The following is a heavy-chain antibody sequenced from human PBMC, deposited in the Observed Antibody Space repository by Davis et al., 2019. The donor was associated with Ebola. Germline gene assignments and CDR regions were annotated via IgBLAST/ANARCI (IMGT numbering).Heavy chain of an antibody. Sequence: GESLKISCAASGFTFDDYTMHWVRQASGKGLEWVSLISWDGGSTYYADSVKGRFTISRDNSKNSLYLQMNSLRTEDTALYYCAKDRSSSSPYYFDYWGQGTLVTVSS. J-gene: IGHJ4*02. CDR2: ISWDGGST. CDR1: GFTFDDYT. CDR3: AKDRSSSSPYYFDY. V-gene: IGHV3-43*01. D-gene: IGHD6-13*01.